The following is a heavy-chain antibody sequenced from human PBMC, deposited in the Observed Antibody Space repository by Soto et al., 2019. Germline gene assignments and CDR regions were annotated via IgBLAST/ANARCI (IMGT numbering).Heavy chain of an antibody. D-gene: IGHD6-19*01. CDR1: GRTFSTHV. CDR3: VRGGSDNSGWYIWFDP. CDR2: IVPKFGTT. Sequence: QVQLVQSGAEVKKPGSSVKVSCKTSGRTFSTHVIGWVRQAPGQGLEWMGGIVPKFGTTNYAHKFKGRVKITADESTSTAYMEVSSLTSEDTAVYYCVRGGSDNSGWYIWFDPWGQGTLVTVSS. V-gene: IGHV1-69*01. J-gene: IGHJ5*02.